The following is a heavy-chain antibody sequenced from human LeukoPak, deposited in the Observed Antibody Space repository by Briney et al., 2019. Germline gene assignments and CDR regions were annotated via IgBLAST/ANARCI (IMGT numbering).Heavy chain of an antibody. J-gene: IGHJ6*02. CDR2: ISDNGVTR. V-gene: IGHV3-23*01. CDR3: AKAPAPYYYYYGMDV. CDR1: GFTFSSYV. Sequence: PGGSLRLSCAASGFTFSSYVMTWVRQAPGKGLEWVSSISDNGVTRYYADSVKGRFTISRDNSDNTVYLQMSSLRAEDTAIYYCAKAPAPYYYYYGMDVWSQGTAVTVSS.